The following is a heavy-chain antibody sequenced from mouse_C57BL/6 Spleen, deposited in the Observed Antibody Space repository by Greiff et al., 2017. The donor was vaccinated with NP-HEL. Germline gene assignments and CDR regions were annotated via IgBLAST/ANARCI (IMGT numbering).Heavy chain of an antibody. Sequence: DVHLVESGGGLVKPGGSLKLSCAASGFTFSSYAMSWVRQTPEKRLEWVATISDGGSYTYYPDNVKGRFTISRDNAKNNLYLQMSHLKSEDTAMYYCARDFLLDYWGQGTTLTVSS. J-gene: IGHJ2*01. D-gene: IGHD2-10*01. CDR2: ISDGGSYT. V-gene: IGHV5-4*01. CDR3: ARDFLLDY. CDR1: GFTFSSYA.